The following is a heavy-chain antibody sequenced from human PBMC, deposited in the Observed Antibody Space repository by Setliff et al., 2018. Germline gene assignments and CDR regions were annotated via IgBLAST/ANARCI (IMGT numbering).Heavy chain of an antibody. CDR1: GGSISSSSYY. CDR2: VYYSGST. CDR3: AAVGTSAGGGWFDP. D-gene: IGHD1-26*01. J-gene: IGHJ5*02. V-gene: IGHV4-39*01. Sequence: SETLSLTCTVSGGSISSSSYYWGWIRQPPGKGLERIGTVYYSGSTYFRPSLKSRVAISVDTSKNQFSLKVSSVTAADTAVYYCAAVGTSAGGGWFDPWGQGTLVTVSS.